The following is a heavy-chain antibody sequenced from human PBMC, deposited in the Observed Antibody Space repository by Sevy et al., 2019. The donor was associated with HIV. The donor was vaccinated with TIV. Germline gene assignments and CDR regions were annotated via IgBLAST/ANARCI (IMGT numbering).Heavy chain of an antibody. V-gene: IGHV3-15*01. D-gene: IGHD2-21*02. Sequence: LGGSLRLSCAASGFTFSNAWMSWVRQAPGKGLEWVGRIKSKTDGGTTDYAAPVKGRFTISRDDSKNTLYLQMNSLKTEDTAVYYCTTENGLGCGGDCYSDAFDIWGQGTMVTVSS. CDR1: GFTFSNAW. CDR2: IKSKTDGGTT. J-gene: IGHJ3*02. CDR3: TTENGLGCGGDCYSDAFDI.